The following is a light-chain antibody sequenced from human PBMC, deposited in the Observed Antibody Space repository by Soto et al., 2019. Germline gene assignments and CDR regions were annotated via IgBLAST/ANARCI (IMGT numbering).Light chain of an antibody. CDR1: QSIRSY. V-gene: IGKV1-39*01. J-gene: IGKJ4*01. CDR2: AAS. Sequence: DIQLTQSPSSLSASVGDRVTITCRASQSIRSYLNWYQQKPGKAPKLLIYAASSLQTGVSSRFSGSGSGTDFTLTISNLQPEDFATYYCQQTYSTPTFGAGTKVDI. CDR3: QQTYSTPT.